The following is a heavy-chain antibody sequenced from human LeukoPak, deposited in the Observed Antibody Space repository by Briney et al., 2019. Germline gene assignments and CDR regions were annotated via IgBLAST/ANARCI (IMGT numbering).Heavy chain of an antibody. CDR1: GGSISSSSYY. CDR3: ARVPGHTAMASYNWFDP. D-gene: IGHD5-18*01. Sequence: SETLSLTCTVSGGSISSSSYYWGWIRQPPGKGLEWIGSIYYSGSTYYNPSLKSRVTISVDTSKNQFSLKPSSVTAADTAVYYCARVPGHTAMASYNWFDPWGQGTLVTVSS. V-gene: IGHV4-39*07. J-gene: IGHJ5*02. CDR2: IYYSGST.